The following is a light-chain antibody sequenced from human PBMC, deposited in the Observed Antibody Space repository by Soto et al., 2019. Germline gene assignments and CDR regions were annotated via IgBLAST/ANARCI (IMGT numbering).Light chain of an antibody. CDR2: GSS. CDR1: QTLSSRH. CDR3: QQYGYSRT. J-gene: IGKJ1*01. Sequence: VLTQSPGTLSLSPWERATLSCRASQTLSSRHLAWYQQKPGQAPRLLIYGSSSRATDIPDRFSGSGSGTDFTLTISTLEPEDFAIYYCQQYGYSRTFGQGTKVDIK. V-gene: IGKV3-20*01.